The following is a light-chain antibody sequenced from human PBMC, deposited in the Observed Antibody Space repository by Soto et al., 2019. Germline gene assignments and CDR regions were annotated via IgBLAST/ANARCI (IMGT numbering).Light chain of an antibody. Sequence: QSALTQPASVSGSPGQSITISCTGTSSDVGGYNYVSWYQQLPGKAPKLMIYEVTKRPSGVSNRFSGSKSGNTASLTISGLQAEDEGDYYCSSYTSNTTPYVFGTGTKVT. CDR3: SSYTSNTTPYV. CDR1: SSDVGGYNY. V-gene: IGLV2-14*01. J-gene: IGLJ1*01. CDR2: EVT.